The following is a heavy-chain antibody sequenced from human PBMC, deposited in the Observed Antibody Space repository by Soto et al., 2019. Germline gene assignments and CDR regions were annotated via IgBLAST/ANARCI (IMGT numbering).Heavy chain of an antibody. CDR3: ARHPDSTIFRVEYGMDV. J-gene: IGHJ6*02. CDR2: VYPGDSDT. V-gene: IGHV5-51*01. D-gene: IGHD3-3*01. CDR1: GYSFTSYW. Sequence: PGESLKISCKGSGYSFTSYWIGWVRQMPGKGLEWMGIVYPGDSDTRYSPSFQGQVTISADKSISTAYLQWSSLKASDTAMYYCARHPDSTIFRVEYGMDVWGQGTTVTVSS.